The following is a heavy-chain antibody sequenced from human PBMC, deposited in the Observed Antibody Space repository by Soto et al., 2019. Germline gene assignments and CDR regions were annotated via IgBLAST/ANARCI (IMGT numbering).Heavy chain of an antibody. CDR2: INPSGGST. CDR1: GYTFTRYY. J-gene: IGHJ5*02. Sequence: ASVKVSCKASGYTFTRYYIHWVRQAPGQGLEWMGIINPSGGSTSYAQKFQGRVTMTRDTRTVYMELNSLRSEDTAVYYCASSHYESSGYSGFDPWGQGTLVTVSS. D-gene: IGHD3-22*01. CDR3: ASSHYESSGYSGFDP. V-gene: IGHV1-46*01.